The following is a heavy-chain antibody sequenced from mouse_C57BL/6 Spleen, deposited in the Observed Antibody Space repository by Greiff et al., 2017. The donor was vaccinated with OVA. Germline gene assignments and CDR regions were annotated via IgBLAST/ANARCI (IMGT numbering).Heavy chain of an antibody. J-gene: IGHJ3*01. CDR1: GYTFTNYW. D-gene: IGHD1-1*01. CDR2: IYPGGGYT. Sequence: QVQLQQSGAELVRPGTSVKMSCKASGYTFTNYWIGWAKQRPGHGLEWIGDIYPGGGYTNYNEKFKGKATLTADKSSSTAYMQFSSLTSEDSAIYYCARRDYGSSYGWFAYWGQGTLVTVSA. CDR3: ARRDYGSSYGWFAY. V-gene: IGHV1-63*01.